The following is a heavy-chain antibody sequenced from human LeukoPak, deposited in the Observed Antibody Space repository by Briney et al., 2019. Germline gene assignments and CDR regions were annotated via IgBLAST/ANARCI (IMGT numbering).Heavy chain of an antibody. CDR2: FDPEDGET. CDR3: ATGILLSRLAPDY. J-gene: IGHJ4*02. V-gene: IGHV1-24*01. D-gene: IGHD2/OR15-2a*01. Sequence: FDPEDGETIYAQKFQGRVTMTEDTSTDTAYMELSSLRSEDTAVYYCATGILLSRLAPDYWGQGTLVTVSS.